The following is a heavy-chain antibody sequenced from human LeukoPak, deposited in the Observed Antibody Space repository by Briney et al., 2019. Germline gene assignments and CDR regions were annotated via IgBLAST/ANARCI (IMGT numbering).Heavy chain of an antibody. V-gene: IGHV3-33*03. CDR1: GFTFSSYG. CDR3: AICTRGRYSRDYYNYMDV. J-gene: IGHJ6*03. CDR2: IWFDGSNK. Sequence: GGSLRLSCAASGFTFSSYGMHWVRQAPGKGLEWVSRIWFDGSNKYYADSVKGRFTISRDNSKNTLYLQMNSLRADEAAVYYCAICTRGRYSRDYYNYMDVWGKGSTVTVPS. D-gene: IGHD1-26*01.